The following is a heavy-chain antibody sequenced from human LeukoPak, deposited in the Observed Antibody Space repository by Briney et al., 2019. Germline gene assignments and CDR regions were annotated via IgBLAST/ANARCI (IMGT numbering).Heavy chain of an antibody. J-gene: IGHJ4*02. V-gene: IGHV3-9*01. CDR3: AKDIGYYGSGGYYNSALDY. Sequence: GGSLRLSCAASGFTFDDYAMHWVRQAPGKGLEWVSGISWNSGSIGYADSVKGRFTISRDNAKNSLYLQMNSLRAEDTALYYCAKDIGYYGSGGYYNSALDYWGQGTLVTVSS. CDR1: GFTFDDYA. CDR2: ISWNSGSI. D-gene: IGHD3-10*01.